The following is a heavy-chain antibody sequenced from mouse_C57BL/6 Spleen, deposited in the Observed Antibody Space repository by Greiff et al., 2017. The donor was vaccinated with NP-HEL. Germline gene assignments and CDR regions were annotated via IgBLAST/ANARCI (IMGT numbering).Heavy chain of an antibody. Sequence: VKLQESGAELVKPGASVKISCKASGYAFSSYWMNWVKQRPGKGLEWIGQIYPGDGDTNYNGKFKGKATLTADKSSSTAYMQLSSLTSEDSAVYFCARYPYYGSSSYYFDYWGQGTTLTVSS. CDR3: ARYPYYGSSSYYFDY. J-gene: IGHJ2*01. D-gene: IGHD1-1*01. CDR2: IYPGDGDT. V-gene: IGHV1-80*01. CDR1: GYAFSSYW.